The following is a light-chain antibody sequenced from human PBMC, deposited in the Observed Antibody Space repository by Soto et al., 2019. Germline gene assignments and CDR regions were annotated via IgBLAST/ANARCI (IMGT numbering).Light chain of an antibody. CDR3: QQYNNWPPWT. CDR1: QSVSNNY. V-gene: IGKV3-11*01. CDR2: ATS. J-gene: IGKJ1*01. Sequence: EIVLTQSPGTLSLSPGERATLSCRSIQSVSNNYLAWYQQKPGQAPRLLIYATSNRATGIPARFSGSGSETDFTLTISSLEPEDFAVYYCQQYNNWPPWTFGQGTKVDIK.